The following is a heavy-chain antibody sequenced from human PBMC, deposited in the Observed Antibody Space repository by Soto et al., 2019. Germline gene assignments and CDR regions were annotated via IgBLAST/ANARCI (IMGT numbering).Heavy chain of an antibody. CDR3: AKGRGSGWAWYFDN. Sequence: EVRLLEAGGGLKQPGGSLRLSCAASGFTFKESAMNWVRQAPGKGLEWVASISDTGVSTWYAESVRGRLSISRDNSKNTLYLQMNSLRGEDTAVYYCAKGRGSGWAWYFDNWGQGTLVTVSS. V-gene: IGHV3-23*01. CDR1: GFTFKESA. CDR2: ISDTGVST. D-gene: IGHD6-19*01. J-gene: IGHJ4*02.